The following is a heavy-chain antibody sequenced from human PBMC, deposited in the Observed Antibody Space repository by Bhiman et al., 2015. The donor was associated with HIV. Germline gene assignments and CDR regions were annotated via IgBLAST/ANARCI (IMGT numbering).Heavy chain of an antibody. CDR3: ARGYTYGHGRLGFDY. CDR1: GFTFFNYA. V-gene: IGHV3-23*01. CDR2: LSGSGGST. J-gene: IGHJ4*02. Sequence: EVQLLESGGGLVQPGGSLRLSCAASGFTFFNYAMSWVRQAPGKGLAWVSGLSGSGGSTYYADSVKGRFTISRDNSKNTLYLQMNSLRAEDTAVYYCARGYTYGHGRLGFDYWGQGTLVTVSS. D-gene: IGHD5-18*01.